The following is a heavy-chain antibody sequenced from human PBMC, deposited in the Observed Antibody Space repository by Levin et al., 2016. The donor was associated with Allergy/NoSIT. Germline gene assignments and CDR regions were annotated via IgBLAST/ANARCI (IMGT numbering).Heavy chain of an antibody. CDR1: GFTFSSYV. CDR2: ISDDGSST. D-gene: IGHD5-24*01. CDR3: AKRDGYNSGPFDY. Sequence: GESLKISCAASGFTFSSYVINWVRQAPGKGLEWVAFISDDGSSTNYADSVKGRFTISRDNSKNTLYLQMSSLRAEDTAVYYCAKRDGYNSGPFDYWGQGTLVTVSS. V-gene: IGHV3-30*18. J-gene: IGHJ4*02.